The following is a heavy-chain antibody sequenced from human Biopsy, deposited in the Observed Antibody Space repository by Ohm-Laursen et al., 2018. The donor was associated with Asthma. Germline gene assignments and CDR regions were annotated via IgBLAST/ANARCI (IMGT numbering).Heavy chain of an antibody. CDR2: IKSKTDGGTT. V-gene: IGHV3-15*01. D-gene: IGHD3-16*01. J-gene: IGHJ4*02. Sequence: SLRLSCAASGFTFGNAWVSWVRQAPGKGLEWVGRIKSKTDGGTTDYAAPVKGRFTISRDDSKNTLYLQMNSLKTEDTAVYYCTTGFWWTFDYWGQGTLVTVSS. CDR1: GFTFGNAW. CDR3: TTGFWWTFDY.